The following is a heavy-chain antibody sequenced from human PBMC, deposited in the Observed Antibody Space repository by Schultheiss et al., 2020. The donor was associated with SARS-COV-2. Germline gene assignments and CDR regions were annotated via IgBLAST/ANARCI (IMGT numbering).Heavy chain of an antibody. CDR1: GFTFSSYA. D-gene: IGHD4-11*01. V-gene: IGHV3-30*04. CDR2: ISYDGSNK. J-gene: IGHJ6*02. CDR3: AKAEYVTTFYYYYGMDV. Sequence: GGSLRLSCAASGFTFSSYAMHWVRQAPGKGLEWVAVISYDGSNKYYADSVKGRFTISRDNSKNTLYLQMNSLRAEDTAVYYCAKAEYVTTFYYYYGMDVWGQGTTVTVSS.